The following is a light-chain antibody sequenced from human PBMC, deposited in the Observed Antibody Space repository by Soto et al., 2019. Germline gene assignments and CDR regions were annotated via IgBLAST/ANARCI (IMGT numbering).Light chain of an antibody. CDR3: QHYNSYSEA. Sequence: DIQMTQSPSTLSASVGDRVTITCRASQSISTWLAWYQQKPGKAPRPLIFLASSLETGVPSRFSGSGSGTEFTLTISSLQPDDFATYYCQHYNSYSEAFGQGTKVDIK. V-gene: IGKV1-5*03. CDR1: QSISTW. CDR2: LAS. J-gene: IGKJ1*01.